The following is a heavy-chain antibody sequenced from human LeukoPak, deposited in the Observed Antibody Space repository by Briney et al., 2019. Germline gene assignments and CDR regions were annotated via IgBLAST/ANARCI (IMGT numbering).Heavy chain of an antibody. V-gene: IGHV3-23*01. J-gene: IGHJ4*02. CDR3: ARAGPSIMITFGGVIVKGPFDY. CDR2: ISGSGGST. D-gene: IGHD3-16*02. CDR1: GFTFSSNA. Sequence: GGSLRLSCAASGFTFSSNAMSWVRQAPGKGLEWVSSISGSGGSTNYADSVKGRFAISRDNSKNTLYLQMNSLRAEDTAVYYCARAGPSIMITFGGVIVKGPFDYWGQGTLVTVSS.